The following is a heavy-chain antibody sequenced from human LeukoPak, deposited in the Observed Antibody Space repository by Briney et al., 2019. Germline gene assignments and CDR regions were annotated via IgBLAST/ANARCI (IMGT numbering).Heavy chain of an antibody. D-gene: IGHD3-3*01. V-gene: IGHV4-4*07. CDR3: ARALSPNDFWSGYYEEDAFDI. J-gene: IGHJ3*02. CDR2: IYTSGST. CDR1: GGSISSYY. Sequence: PSETLSLTCTVSGGSISSYYWSWIRQPAGKGLEWIGRIYTSGSTNYNPSLKSRVTMSVDTSKNQFSLKLSSVTAADTAVYYCARALSPNDFWSGYYEEDAFDIWGQGTMVTVSS.